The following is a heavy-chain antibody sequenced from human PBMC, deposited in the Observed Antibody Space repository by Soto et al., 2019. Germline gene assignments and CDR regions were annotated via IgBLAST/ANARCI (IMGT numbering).Heavy chain of an antibody. J-gene: IGHJ4*02. CDR2: INHSGST. D-gene: IGHD2-8*02. V-gene: IGHV4-34*01. Sequence: QVQLQQWGAGLLKPSETLSLTCAVYGGSFSGYYWTWIRQTPGTGLEWIGEINHSGSTNYNPSLQRRVTISVDTPKHQFSLKLTSVTAADTAVYYCARDKITGLFDYWGQGTLVTVSS. CDR1: GGSFSGYY. CDR3: ARDKITGLFDY.